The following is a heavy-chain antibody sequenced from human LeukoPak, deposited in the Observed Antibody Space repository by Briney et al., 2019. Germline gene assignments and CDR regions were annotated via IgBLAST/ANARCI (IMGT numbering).Heavy chain of an antibody. CDR3: ARERAYGGSYYGPIDI. J-gene: IGHJ3*02. Sequence: TSETLSLTCTVSGDSISSGHYYWSWIRQPPGKGLEWIGYIYYSGSTNYNPSLKSRVTISVDTSKNQFSLKLSSVTAADTAVYYCARERAYGGSYYGPIDIWGQGTMVTVSS. CDR1: GDSISSGHYY. V-gene: IGHV4-61*01. D-gene: IGHD1-26*01. CDR2: IYYSGST.